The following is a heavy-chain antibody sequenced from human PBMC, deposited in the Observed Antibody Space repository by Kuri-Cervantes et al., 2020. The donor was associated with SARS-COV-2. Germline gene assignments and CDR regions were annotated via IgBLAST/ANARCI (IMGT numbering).Heavy chain of an antibody. V-gene: IGHV3-21*01. CDR2: INSASSYI. CDR1: GFTFGTYN. CDR3: ARDSGANYFYGMDV. J-gene: IGHJ6*02. Sequence: GGSLRLSCAASGFTFGTYNMNWVRQAPGKGLEWISSINSASSYIYHIDSVKGRFTISRDNAKNSLYLRMNSLRAEDTAVYYCARDSGANYFYGMDVWGQGTTVTVSS. D-gene: IGHD3-10*01.